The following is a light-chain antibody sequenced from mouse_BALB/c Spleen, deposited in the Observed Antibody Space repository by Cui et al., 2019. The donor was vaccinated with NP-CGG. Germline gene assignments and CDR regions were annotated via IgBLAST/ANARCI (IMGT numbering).Light chain of an antibody. Sequence: QAVVTQEPALTTAPGETVTLTCRSSTGAVTTSNYANWVQEKPDHLFTGLIGGTNNRTPGVPARFSGSLIGDKAALTTTGAQTEDEAIYFCALWYSNHWVFGGGTELTVL. J-gene: IGLJ1*01. V-gene: IGLV1*01. CDR3: ALWYSNHWV. CDR1: TGAVTTSNY. CDR2: GTN.